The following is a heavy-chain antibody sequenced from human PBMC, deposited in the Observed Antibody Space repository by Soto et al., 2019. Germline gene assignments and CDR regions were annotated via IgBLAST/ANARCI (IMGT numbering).Heavy chain of an antibody. CDR1: RVSISDYF. V-gene: IGHV4-59*08. D-gene: IGHD2-8*02. J-gene: IGHJ5*02. Sequence: QVQLQESGPGLVKPSETLSLTCTVSRVSISDYFWSWIRQPPGKGLEWIGYIFHTGSTNYNPSLKSRVTISLDTSKTQFSLNLSSVTAADTAVYYCATQRLCTGGHCWNWFDPWGQGILVTVSS. CDR3: ATQRLCTGGHCWNWFDP. CDR2: IFHTGST.